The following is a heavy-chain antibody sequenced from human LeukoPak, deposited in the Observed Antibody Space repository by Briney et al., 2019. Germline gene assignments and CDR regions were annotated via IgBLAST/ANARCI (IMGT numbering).Heavy chain of an antibody. CDR1: GYTFTAYH. D-gene: IGHD3-9*01. V-gene: IGHV1-2*02. J-gene: IGHJ4*02. CDR2: INPNRGGT. Sequence: ASVKVSCKASGYTFTAYHMHLVRQAPGQGLEWMGCINPNRGGTNYAQMFQGRVTMTRDTSINTVYMELISLRSDDTAVYYCARGAGYYNYYFDYWGQGVLVTVSS. CDR3: ARGAGYYNYYFDY.